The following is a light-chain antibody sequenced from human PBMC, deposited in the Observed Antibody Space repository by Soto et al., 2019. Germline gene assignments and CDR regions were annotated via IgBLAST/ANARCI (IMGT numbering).Light chain of an antibody. V-gene: IGKV3-15*01. CDR3: QQFNSWPLT. Sequence: EIVMTQSPATLSVSPGERATLSCRASQSVSSNLAWYQQKPGQAPRLLIYGAYTRATGIPARFSGSGSGTEFTLTVSSLQSEEFAVYYCQQFNSWPLTFGGGTKVEIK. CDR2: GAY. CDR1: QSVSSN. J-gene: IGKJ4*01.